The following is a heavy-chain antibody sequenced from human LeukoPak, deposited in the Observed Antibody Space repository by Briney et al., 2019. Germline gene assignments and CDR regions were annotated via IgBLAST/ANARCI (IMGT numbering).Heavy chain of an antibody. CDR3: ARVDFTVTTDRSRFDP. V-gene: IGHV3-11*05. CDR1: GFTFSDYY. Sequence: GGSLRLSCAASGFTFSDYYMTWIRQALGRGLEWVSYISGISTYTKYADSVKGRFTISRDNAKNSLYLQMNSLRAEDTAVYYCARVDFTVTTDRSRFDPWGQGTLVTVSS. CDR2: ISGISTYT. J-gene: IGHJ5*02. D-gene: IGHD4-17*01.